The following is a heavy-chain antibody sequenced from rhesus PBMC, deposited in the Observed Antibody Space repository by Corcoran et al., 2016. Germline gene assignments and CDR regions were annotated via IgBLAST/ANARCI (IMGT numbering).Heavy chain of an antibody. CDR1: GGSFSSYW. J-gene: IGHJ4*01. D-gene: IGHD4-23*01. CDR2: INGNSGNT. V-gene: IGHV4-80*01. CDR3: ARLNTVTTNSFDY. Sequence: QVQLQESGPGLVKPSETLSLTCAVSGGSFSSYWWSWIRQPPGKGLEWIGEINGNSGNTNYNPSLKIRVTISKDPSKNHVALKLSSVTAADTAVYYCARLNTVTTNSFDYWGQGVLVTVSS.